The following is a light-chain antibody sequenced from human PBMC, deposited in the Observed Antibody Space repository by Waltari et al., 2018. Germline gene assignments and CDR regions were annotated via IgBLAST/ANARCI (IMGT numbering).Light chain of an antibody. Sequence: QSALTQPASVSGSPGQSITISCTGTSSDVGGYNYVSWYQQHPGKAPKLMIYDVSNRPSGVSNRCSGSKSGNTASLTISGLQADDEADYYCSSYTSSSTLEVVFGGGTKLTVL. J-gene: IGLJ2*01. CDR1: SSDVGGYNY. CDR2: DVS. V-gene: IGLV2-14*01. CDR3: SSYTSSSTLEVV.